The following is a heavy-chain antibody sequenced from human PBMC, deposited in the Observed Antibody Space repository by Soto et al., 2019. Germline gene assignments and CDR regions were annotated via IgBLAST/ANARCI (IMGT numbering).Heavy chain of an antibody. CDR3: ARLPYLTYYYDSSGYSFESTRSLYYYGMDV. CDR2: IIPIFGTA. Sequence: GASLKVSCKASGGTFSCYAISWVRQAPGQGLEWMGGIIPIFGTANYAQKFQGRVTITADESTSTAYMELSSLRSEDTAVYYCARLPYLTYYYDSSGYSFESTRSLYYYGMDVWGQGTTVTVSS. D-gene: IGHD3-22*01. V-gene: IGHV1-69*13. J-gene: IGHJ6*02. CDR1: GGTFSCYA.